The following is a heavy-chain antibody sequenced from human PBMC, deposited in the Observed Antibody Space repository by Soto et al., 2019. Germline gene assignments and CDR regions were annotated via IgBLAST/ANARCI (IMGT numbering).Heavy chain of an antibody. J-gene: IGHJ6*02. D-gene: IGHD3-16*01. CDR3: ARDGLPYYGLDV. CDR2: LYYSGST. V-gene: IGHV4-59*12. CDR1: GDSISSYS. Sequence: SETLSLTCTVSGDSISSYSWCWIRQPPGKRLEYIGFLYYSGSTYYNPSLKSRVIISVDTSKNQFSLKLSFVTAADTAVYYCARDGLPYYGLDVWGQGTTVTVSS.